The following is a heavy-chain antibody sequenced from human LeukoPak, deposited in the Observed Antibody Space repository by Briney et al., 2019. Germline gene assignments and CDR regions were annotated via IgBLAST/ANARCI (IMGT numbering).Heavy chain of an antibody. CDR3: ARDVRYASGWSTPES. V-gene: IGHV4-4*07. CDR2: IYSSGSA. D-gene: IGHD6-19*01. J-gene: IGHJ5*02. CDR1: GGSINHY. Sequence: SETLSLTCTVCGGSINHYWSWIRQPAGKGLEWIGRIYSSGSANYSPSLKSRVSMSIDTSNNHFSLNLTSVTAADTALYFCARDVRYASGWSTPESWGQGTLVTVSS.